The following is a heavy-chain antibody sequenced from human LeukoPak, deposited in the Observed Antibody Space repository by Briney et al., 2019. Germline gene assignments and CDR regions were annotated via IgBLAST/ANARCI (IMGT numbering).Heavy chain of an antibody. CDR1: GFTFSSYS. V-gene: IGHV3-21*01. CDR3: ARDIAVAGKSHEHDY. J-gene: IGHJ4*02. Sequence: GGSLRLSCAASGFTFSSYSMNWVRQAPGKGLEWVSSISSSSSYIYYADSVKGRFTISRDNAKNSLYLQMNSLRAEDTAVYYCARDIAVAGKSHEHDYWGQETLVTVSS. D-gene: IGHD6-19*01. CDR2: ISSSSSYI.